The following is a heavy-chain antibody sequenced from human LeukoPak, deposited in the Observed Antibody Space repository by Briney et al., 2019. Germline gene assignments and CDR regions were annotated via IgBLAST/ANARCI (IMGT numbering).Heavy chain of an antibody. CDR3: ARVGGRGSIGGDC. V-gene: IGHV3-74*03. J-gene: IGHJ4*02. Sequence: GGSLRLSCAASGFTFSRYWMHWVRQAPGKGLMWVSRISPDGSTTLYADSVKGRFTVSRDNAKNTLYLQMSSLRAEDTAMYFCARVGGRGSIGGDCWGQGTLVTVSS. CDR1: GFTFSRYW. D-gene: IGHD3-10*01. CDR2: ISPDGSTT.